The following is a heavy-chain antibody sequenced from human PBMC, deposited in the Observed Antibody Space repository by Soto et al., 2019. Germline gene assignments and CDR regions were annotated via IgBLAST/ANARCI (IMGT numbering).Heavy chain of an antibody. V-gene: IGHV1-18*01. Sequence: ASVKVSCKASGYTFTSYGISWVRQAPGQGLEWMGWISAYNGNTYYAQKLQGRVTMTTDTSTSTAYMELRSLRSDDTAVYYCARVPYDSSGYYPAPFDYWGQGTLVTVSS. CDR1: GYTFTSYG. CDR3: ARVPYDSSGYYPAPFDY. J-gene: IGHJ4*02. CDR2: ISAYNGNT. D-gene: IGHD3-22*01.